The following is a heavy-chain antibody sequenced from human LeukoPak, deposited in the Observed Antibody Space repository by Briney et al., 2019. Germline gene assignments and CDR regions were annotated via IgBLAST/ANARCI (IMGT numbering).Heavy chain of an antibody. J-gene: IGHJ4*02. CDR3: AREGGIVGASYYFDY. Sequence: ASVKVSCKASGYTFTSYGISWVRQAPGQGLEWMGWISAYNGNTNYAQKLQGRVTMTTDTSTSTAYMELSSLRSEDTAVYYCAREGGIVGASYYFDYWGQGTLVTVSS. D-gene: IGHD1-26*01. CDR2: ISAYNGNT. V-gene: IGHV1-18*01. CDR1: GYTFTSYG.